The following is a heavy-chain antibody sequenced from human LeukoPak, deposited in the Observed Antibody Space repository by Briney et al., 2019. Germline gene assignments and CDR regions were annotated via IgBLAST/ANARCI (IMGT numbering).Heavy chain of an antibody. V-gene: IGHV3-23*01. Sequence: GGSLKLSCAASGFTFSSYAMSWVRQAPGKGLEWVSAISGSGGSTYYADSVKGRFTISRDNSKNTLYLQMNSLRAEDTAVYYCAKVTGYSSSWDPFDYWGQGTLVTVSS. CDR2: ISGSGGST. CDR1: GFTFSSYA. J-gene: IGHJ4*02. CDR3: AKVTGYSSSWDPFDY. D-gene: IGHD6-13*01.